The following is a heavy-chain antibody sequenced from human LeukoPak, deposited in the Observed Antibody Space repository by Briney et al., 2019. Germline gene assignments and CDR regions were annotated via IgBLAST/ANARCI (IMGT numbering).Heavy chain of an antibody. J-gene: IGHJ4*02. D-gene: IGHD5/OR15-5a*01. CDR1: GGTFSSYA. CDR3: ARSYVYDSYYFDY. Sequence: SVKVSCKASGGTFSSYAISWVRQAPGQGLEWMGGIIPIFGTANYAQKFQGRVTITADKSKSTAYMELSSLRSEDTAVYYCARSYVYDSYYFDYWGQGTLVTVSS. CDR2: IIPIFGTA. V-gene: IGHV1-69*06.